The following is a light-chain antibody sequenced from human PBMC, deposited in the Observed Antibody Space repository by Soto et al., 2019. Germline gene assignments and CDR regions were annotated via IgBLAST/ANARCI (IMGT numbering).Light chain of an antibody. Sequence: DIQMTQSPSTLSASVGDRVTITCRASQSISSWLAWYQQKPGKAPKLLIYDASSLESGVPSRFSGSGSGTDFTLTISSLQPDDFATYYCQQYNSYSRTFGQGTKVEIK. CDR2: DAS. V-gene: IGKV1-5*01. CDR3: QQYNSYSRT. J-gene: IGKJ1*01. CDR1: QSISSW.